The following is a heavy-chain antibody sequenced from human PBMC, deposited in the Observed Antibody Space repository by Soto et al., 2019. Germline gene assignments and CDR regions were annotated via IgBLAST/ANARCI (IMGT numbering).Heavy chain of an antibody. CDR2: IVVGSGNT. V-gene: IGHV1-58*01. CDR3: AADRDIVATTPRFYYYYGMDV. CDR1: GFTFTSSA. Sequence: SVKVSCKASGFTFTSSAVQWVRQARGQRLEWIGWIVVGSGNTNYAQKFQERVTITRDMSTSTAYMELSSLRSEDTAVYYCAADRDIVATTPRFYYYYGMDVWGQGTTVTVSS. J-gene: IGHJ6*02. D-gene: IGHD5-12*01.